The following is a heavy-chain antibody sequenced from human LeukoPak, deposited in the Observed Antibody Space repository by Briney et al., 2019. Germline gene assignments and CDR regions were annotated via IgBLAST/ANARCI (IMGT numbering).Heavy chain of an antibody. Sequence: ASVKVFCKASGGTFSSYAISWVRQAPGQGLEWMGGIIPIFGTANYAQKFQGRVTITADESTSTAYMELSSLRSEDTAVYYCARPWVKYCSGGSCYDGMDVWGQGTTVTVSS. D-gene: IGHD2-15*01. CDR2: IIPIFGTA. CDR1: GGTFSSYA. CDR3: ARPWVKYCSGGSCYDGMDV. V-gene: IGHV1-69*01. J-gene: IGHJ6*02.